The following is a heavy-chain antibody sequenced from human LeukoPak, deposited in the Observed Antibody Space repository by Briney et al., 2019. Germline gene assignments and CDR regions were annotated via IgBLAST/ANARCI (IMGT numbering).Heavy chain of an antibody. Sequence: PGRSLRLSCAASGFTFDDYSMHWVRQAPGKGLEWVSGISWNSGSAGYADSVKGRFTISRDSAKNSLYLQMNSLRTEDTALYYCAKDRTYSAYAAPDYWGQGTLVTVSS. CDR1: GFTFDDYS. CDR2: ISWNSGSA. CDR3: AKDRTYSAYAAPDY. D-gene: IGHD5-12*01. V-gene: IGHV3-9*01. J-gene: IGHJ4*02.